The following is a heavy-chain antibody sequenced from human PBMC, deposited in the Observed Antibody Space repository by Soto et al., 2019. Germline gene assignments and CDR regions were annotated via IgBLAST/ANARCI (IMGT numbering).Heavy chain of an antibody. CDR3: ARPYSSGWYGDLDY. J-gene: IGHJ4*02. Sequence: GGSLRLSCTASGFTFSSYAMHWVRQAPGKGPEWVAVISYDGSNKYYADSVKGRFTISRDNSKNTMYLQMNSLRVEDTAVYYCARPYSSGWYGDLDYWGQGTLVTVSS. CDR1: GFTFSSYA. V-gene: IGHV3-30-3*01. D-gene: IGHD6-19*01. CDR2: ISYDGSNK.